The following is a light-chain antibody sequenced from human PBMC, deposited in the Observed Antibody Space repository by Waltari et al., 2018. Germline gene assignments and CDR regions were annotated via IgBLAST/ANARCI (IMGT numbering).Light chain of an antibody. Sequence: DIVMTQSPDSLAVPLGERATINCTSSPSVLYSSNNKNYLAWYQQKPGQPPKLLVYWASTRESGVPDRFSGSGSGTDFTLTISSLQAEDVAVYYCQQYYRTPQTFGQGTKVEIK. CDR2: WAS. CDR3: QQYYRTPQT. CDR1: PSVLYSSNNKNY. V-gene: IGKV4-1*01. J-gene: IGKJ1*01.